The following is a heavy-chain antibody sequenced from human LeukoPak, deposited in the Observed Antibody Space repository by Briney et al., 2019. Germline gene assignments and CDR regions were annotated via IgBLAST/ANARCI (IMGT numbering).Heavy chain of an antibody. V-gene: IGHV3-23*01. CDR3: AKVPGITMAGYTFDN. Sequence: GGSLRLSCAASGFTFSNYAMSWVRRAPVKGLEWVSAISGSSGNTYYADSVKGRFTISRDNSKNTLYLQMNSLRAEDTGLYYCAKVPGITMAGYTFDNWGQGTLVTVSS. J-gene: IGHJ4*02. CDR2: ISGSSGNT. CDR1: GFTFSNYA. D-gene: IGHD6-19*01.